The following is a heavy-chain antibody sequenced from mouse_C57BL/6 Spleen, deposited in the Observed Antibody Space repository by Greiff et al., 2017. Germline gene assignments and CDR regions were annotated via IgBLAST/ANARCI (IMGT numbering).Heavy chain of an antibody. J-gene: IGHJ2*01. D-gene: IGHD1-1*01. CDR3: ARYYYGSSPPYYLDY. CDR2: ISSGGSYT. V-gene: IGHV5-6*01. Sequence: EVKVVESGGDLVKPGGSLKLSCAASGFTFSSYGMSWVRQTPDKRLEWVATISSGGSYTYYPDSVKGRFTISRDNAKNTLYLQMSSLKSEDTAMYYCARYYYGSSPPYYLDYWGQGTTLTVSS. CDR1: GFTFSSYG.